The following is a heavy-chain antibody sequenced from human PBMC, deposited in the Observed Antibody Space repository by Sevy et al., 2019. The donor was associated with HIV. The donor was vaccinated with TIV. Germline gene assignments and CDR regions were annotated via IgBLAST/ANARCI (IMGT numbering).Heavy chain of an antibody. J-gene: IGHJ6*02. Sequence: SETLSLTCTVSGVSISTHSWSWIRQPPGKGLEYIGYIYYNGNANYDPSFQSRVTISGDTSMNQLSLKLTSVTAADTAVYYCARDMDNFYGMDVWGQGTTVTVSS. CDR2: IYYNGNA. CDR3: ARDMDNFYGMDV. CDR1: GVSISTHS. D-gene: IGHD3-10*01. V-gene: IGHV4-59*11.